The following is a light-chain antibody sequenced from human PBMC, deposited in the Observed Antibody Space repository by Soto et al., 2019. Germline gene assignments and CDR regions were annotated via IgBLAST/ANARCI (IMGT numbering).Light chain of an antibody. CDR1: QSLLHSNGYNY. Sequence: DLVMTQSPLSLPVTPGEPASISCRPSQSLLHSNGYNYLDWYLQKPGQSPQLLIYLGSNRASGVPDRFSGSGSGTDFTLKISRVEAEDVGVYYCMQALQTPRTFGQGTKVEIK. J-gene: IGKJ1*01. V-gene: IGKV2-28*01. CDR3: MQALQTPRT. CDR2: LGS.